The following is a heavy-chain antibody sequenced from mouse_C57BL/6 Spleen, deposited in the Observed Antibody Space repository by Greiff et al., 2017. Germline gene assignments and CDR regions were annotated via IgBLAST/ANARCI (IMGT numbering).Heavy chain of an antibody. Sequence: EVQLVESGPGLVKPSQSLSLTCSVTGYSITSGYYWNWIRQFPGNKLEWMGYISYDGSNNYNPSLKNRISITRDTSKNQFFLKLNSVTTEDTATYYSATTGTDYSFDYWGQGTTLTVSS. D-gene: IGHD4-1*02. J-gene: IGHJ2*01. V-gene: IGHV3-6*01. CDR3: ATTGTDYSFDY. CDR1: GYSITSGYY. CDR2: ISYDGSN.